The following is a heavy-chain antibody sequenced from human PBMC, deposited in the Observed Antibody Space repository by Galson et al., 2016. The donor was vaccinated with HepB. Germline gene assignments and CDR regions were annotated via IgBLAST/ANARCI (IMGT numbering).Heavy chain of an antibody. CDR3: ARGLPFHSSGWYLDS. J-gene: IGHJ4*02. V-gene: IGHV3-48*02. D-gene: IGHD6-19*01. CDR1: GFIFSNYN. Sequence: FLRLSCAASGFIFSNYNMNWVRQAPGKGMEWVSYVSPNGNTKYYADSVKGRFSISKDNAKNSLSLQMTSLRDDDTAVYYCARGLPFHSSGWYLDSWGQGILVTVSS. CDR2: VSPNGNTK.